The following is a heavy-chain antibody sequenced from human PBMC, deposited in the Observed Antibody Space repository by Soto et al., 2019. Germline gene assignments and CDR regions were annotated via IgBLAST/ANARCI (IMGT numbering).Heavy chain of an antibody. J-gene: IGHJ6*02. D-gene: IGHD2-15*01. CDR3: ARDGYCSGGSCYPYYYYGMDV. CDR1: GYTFTSYG. V-gene: IGHV1-18*01. Sequence: QVQLVQSGAEVKKPGASVKVSCKASGYTFTSYGISWVRQAPGQGLEWMGWISAYNGNTNYAQKLQGRVTMTTDTATSPAYMEQRSLRSDDPAVYYCARDGYCSGGSCYPYYYYGMDVWGQGTTVTVSS. CDR2: ISAYNGNT.